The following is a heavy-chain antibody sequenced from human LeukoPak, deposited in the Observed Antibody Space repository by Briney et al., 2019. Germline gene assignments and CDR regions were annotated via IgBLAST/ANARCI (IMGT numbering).Heavy chain of an antibody. CDR2: IYYSGST. CDR3: ARSATKWGTFDY. V-gene: IGHV4-59*01. CDR1: GGSISSYY. J-gene: IGHJ4*02. Sequence: PSETLSLTSTVSGGSISSYYWSWIRQPPGKGLEWIGYIYYSGSTNYNPSLKSRVTISVDTSKNQFSLKLSSVTAADTAVYYCARSATKWGTFDYWGQGTLVTVSS. D-gene: IGHD2-15*01.